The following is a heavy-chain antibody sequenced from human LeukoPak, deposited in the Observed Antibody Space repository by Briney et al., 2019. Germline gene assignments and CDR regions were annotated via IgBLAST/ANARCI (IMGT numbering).Heavy chain of an antibody. V-gene: IGHV4-30-2*01. CDR3: ARKYDSSGYYDY. D-gene: IGHD3-22*01. Sequence: PSATLSLTCAVSGGSISSGGYSWSWIRQPPGKGLEWIGYIYHSGSTYYNPSLKSRVTISVDRSKNQFSLKLSSVTAADTAVYYCARKYDSSGYYDYWGQGTLVTVSS. CDR2: IYHSGST. CDR1: GGSISSGGYS. J-gene: IGHJ4*02.